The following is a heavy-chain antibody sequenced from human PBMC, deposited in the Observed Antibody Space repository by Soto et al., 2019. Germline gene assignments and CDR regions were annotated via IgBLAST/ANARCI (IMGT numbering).Heavy chain of an antibody. D-gene: IGHD1-26*01. V-gene: IGHV3-23*01. Sequence: GGSLRLSCAASGFTFSSYAMSWVRQVPGKGLEWVSAISGSGGSTYYADSVKGRFTISRDNSKNTLYLQMNSLRAEDTAVYYCAKSSGSYIDVDYWGQGTLVTVSS. CDR2: ISGSGGST. CDR3: AKSSGSYIDVDY. CDR1: GFTFSSYA. J-gene: IGHJ4*02.